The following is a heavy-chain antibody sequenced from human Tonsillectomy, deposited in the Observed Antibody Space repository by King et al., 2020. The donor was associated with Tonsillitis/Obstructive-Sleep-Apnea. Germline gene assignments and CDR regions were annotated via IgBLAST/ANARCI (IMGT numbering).Heavy chain of an antibody. D-gene: IGHD3-22*01. CDR2: ISVYNGNT. CDR3: ASEMYYYDSSGYYYPAGLLDY. CDR1: GYTFSSYG. J-gene: IGHJ4*02. Sequence: VQLVESGGEVKKPGASVKVSCKASGYTFSSYGISWVRQAPGQGLEWMGWISVYNGNTNYAQKLKGRVTMTTDTSTSTAYMELRRLRSDDTAVYYCASEMYYYDSSGYYYPAGLLDYWGQGTLVTVSS. V-gene: IGHV1-18*01.